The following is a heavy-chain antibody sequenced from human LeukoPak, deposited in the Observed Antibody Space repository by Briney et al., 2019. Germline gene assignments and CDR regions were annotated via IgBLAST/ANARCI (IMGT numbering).Heavy chain of an antibody. Sequence: SETLSLTCTVPGGSLSSYSSSCIRQPAGKGLEWIGRIYTSGSTNYNPSLKSRVTMSVDTSKNQFSLKLSSVTAADTAVYYCARNGYYYDSSGYYYMDYWGQGTLVTVSS. J-gene: IGHJ4*02. CDR2: IYTSGST. CDR1: GGSLSSYS. CDR3: ARNGYYYDSSGYYYMDY. V-gene: IGHV4-4*07. D-gene: IGHD3-22*01.